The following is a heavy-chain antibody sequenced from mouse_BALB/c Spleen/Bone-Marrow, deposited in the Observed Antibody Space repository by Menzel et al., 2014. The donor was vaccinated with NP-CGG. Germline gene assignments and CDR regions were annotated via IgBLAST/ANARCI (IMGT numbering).Heavy chain of an antibody. V-gene: IGHV1-9*01. CDR1: GYTFSSYW. Sequence: QVQLKHSGAELMKPGASVKISCKATGYTFSSYWIEWVKQRPGHGLEWIGEILPGSGSTKYNEKLKGKATFTADTSSNTACMQLSSLASEDSAVYYCAREGYGNSYAMDYWCQGTSVTVSS. CDR2: ILPGSGST. D-gene: IGHD2-1*01. CDR3: AREGYGNSYAMDY. J-gene: IGHJ4*01.